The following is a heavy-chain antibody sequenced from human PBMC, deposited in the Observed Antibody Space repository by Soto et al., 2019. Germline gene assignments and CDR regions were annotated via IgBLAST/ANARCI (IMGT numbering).Heavy chain of an antibody. J-gene: IGHJ6*03. Sequence: QVQLVQSGAEVKKPGASVKVSCKASGYTFTSYGISWVRQAPGQGLEWMGWISAYNGNTNYAQKLQGRVTMTTDTTTSTAYMELRSLRSDDTAVYYCARGRSGYSSSWRPDYYYYMDVWGKGTTVTVSS. D-gene: IGHD6-13*01. CDR2: ISAYNGNT. CDR3: ARGRSGYSSSWRPDYYYYMDV. CDR1: GYTFTSYG. V-gene: IGHV1-18*01.